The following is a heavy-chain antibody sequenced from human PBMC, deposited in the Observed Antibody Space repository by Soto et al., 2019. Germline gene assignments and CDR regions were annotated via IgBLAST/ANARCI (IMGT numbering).Heavy chain of an antibody. V-gene: IGHV3-53*01. CDR1: GFTVSSNY. CDR3: ASLPGTYYGMDV. Sequence: GGSLRLSCAASGFTVSSNYMSWVRQAPGKGLEWVSVIYSGGSTYYADSVKGRFTISRDNSKNTLYLQMNSLGAEDTAVYYCASLPGTYYGMDVWGQGTTVTVSS. J-gene: IGHJ6*02. CDR2: IYSGGST. D-gene: IGHD1-1*01.